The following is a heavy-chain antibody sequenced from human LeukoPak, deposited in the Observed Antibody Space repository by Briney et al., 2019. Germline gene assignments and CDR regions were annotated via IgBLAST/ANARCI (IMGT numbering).Heavy chain of an antibody. CDR3: AKDSGEEFAHFDY. V-gene: IGHV3-23*01. CDR1: GFTFSSYA. J-gene: IGHJ4*02. CDR2: INGSGGNT. D-gene: IGHD7-27*01. Sequence: GGSLRLSCAASGFTFSSYAMSWVRQAPGKGLEWVSAINGSGGNTYYADSVKGRFTISRDNSKNTLYLQMNSLRAEDTAVYYCAKDSGEEFAHFDYWGQGTLVTVSS.